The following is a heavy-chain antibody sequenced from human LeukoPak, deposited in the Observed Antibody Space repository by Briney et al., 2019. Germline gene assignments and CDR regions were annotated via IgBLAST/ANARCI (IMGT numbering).Heavy chain of an antibody. Sequence: SSETLSLTCAVYGESFSGYYWSWIRQPPGKGLEWIGEINHSGSTNYNPSLKSRVTISVDTSKNQFSLKLSSVTAADTAVYYCARTSSTSPGGGYYFDYWGQGTLVTVSS. CDR3: ARTSSTSPGGGYYFDY. CDR2: INHSGST. V-gene: IGHV4-34*01. J-gene: IGHJ4*02. D-gene: IGHD2-2*01. CDR1: GESFSGYY.